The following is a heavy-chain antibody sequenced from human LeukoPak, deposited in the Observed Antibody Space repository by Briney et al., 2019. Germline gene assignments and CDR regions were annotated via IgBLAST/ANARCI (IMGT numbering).Heavy chain of an antibody. D-gene: IGHD6-19*01. Sequence: GGSLRLSCAASGFTFSSYSMNWVRQAPGKGLEWVSYISSSSSTIYYADSVKGRFTISRDNAKNSLYLQMNSLRAEDTAVYYCARSVAAPYDIWGQGTMVTVSS. CDR1: GFTFSSYS. CDR2: ISSSSSTI. J-gene: IGHJ3*02. CDR3: ARSVAAPYDI. V-gene: IGHV3-48*04.